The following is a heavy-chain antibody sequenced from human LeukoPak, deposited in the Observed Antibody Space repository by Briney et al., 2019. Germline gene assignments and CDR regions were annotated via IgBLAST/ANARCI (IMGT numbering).Heavy chain of an antibody. CDR3: ARPGHYYGSSGYXYDAFDI. J-gene: IGHJ3*02. CDR1: GFTFSSYS. Sequence: PGGSLRLSCAASGFTFSSYSMNWVRQAPGKGLEWVSSISSSRSYIYYADSVKGRFTISRDNAKDSLYLQMNSLRAEDTAVYYCARPGHYYGSSGYXYDAFDIWGXGTMVTVS. V-gene: IGHV3-21*01. D-gene: IGHD3-22*01. CDR2: ISSSRSYI.